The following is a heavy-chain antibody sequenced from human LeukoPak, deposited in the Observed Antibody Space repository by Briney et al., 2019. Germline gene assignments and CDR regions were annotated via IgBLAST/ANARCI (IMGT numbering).Heavy chain of an antibody. CDR3: ARSWSSRDYFDY. Sequence: KVSCKASGGTFSSYAISWVRQAPGQGLEWMGIIYPGDSDTRYSPSFQGQVTISADKSISTAYLQWSSLKASDTAMYYCARSWSSRDYFDYWGQGTLVTVSS. D-gene: IGHD6-13*01. CDR2: IYPGDSDT. V-gene: IGHV5-51*01. CDR1: GGTFSSYA. J-gene: IGHJ4*02.